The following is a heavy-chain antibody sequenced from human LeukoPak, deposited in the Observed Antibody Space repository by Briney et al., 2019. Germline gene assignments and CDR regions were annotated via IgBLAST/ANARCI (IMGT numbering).Heavy chain of an antibody. CDR1: GFTFLNYA. Sequence: GGSLRLSCEASGFTFLNYAMSWVRQAPGKGLQWVSGISGRDDTTYYTDSPEGSTYYTNSAEGRFTISRDNSKNTVYLQIDSLGVEDTAVYYCAKCMSATGVCLNFDSWGQGVLVTVSS. J-gene: IGHJ4*02. V-gene: IGHV3-23*01. CDR3: AKCMSATGVCLNFDS. D-gene: IGHD2-21*02. CDR2: ISGRDDTTYYTDSPEGST.